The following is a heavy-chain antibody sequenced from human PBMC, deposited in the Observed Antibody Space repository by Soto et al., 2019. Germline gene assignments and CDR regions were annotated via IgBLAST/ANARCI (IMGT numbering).Heavy chain of an antibody. CDR3: ARTYDSNGYANEFDS. J-gene: IGHJ4*02. CDR2: IYDNGIT. D-gene: IGHD3-22*01. V-gene: IGHV4-59*12. CDR1: GRSITSYY. Sequence: PSETLSLTCSVSGRSITSYYWSWVRQPPGKGLEWIGYIYDNGITSQNPSLKSRVTMSADTSQNQFSLKLTSVTGADTAVYFCARTYDSNGYANEFDSWGQGILVTVSS.